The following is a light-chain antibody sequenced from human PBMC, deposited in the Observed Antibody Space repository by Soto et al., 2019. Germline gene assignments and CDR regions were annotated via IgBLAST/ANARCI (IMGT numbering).Light chain of an antibody. CDR2: EGS. V-gene: IGLV2-23*01. Sequence: QSVLTQPASVSGSPGQSITISCTGTSSDVGSYNVVSWYQQHPGKAPKLMIYEGSKRPSGVSNRFSGSKSGNTASLTISGLQAEDEADYYCCSYAGSSTYVVFGGGTKVTVL. CDR1: SSDVGSYNV. J-gene: IGLJ2*01. CDR3: CSYAGSSTYVV.